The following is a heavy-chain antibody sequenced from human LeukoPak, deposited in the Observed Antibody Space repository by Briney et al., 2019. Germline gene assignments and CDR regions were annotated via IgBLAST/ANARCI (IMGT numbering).Heavy chain of an antibody. V-gene: IGHV1-2*02. CDR2: INTNSGGT. D-gene: IGHD6-13*01. J-gene: IGHJ6*02. CDR1: GYTFTGYY. Sequence: ASVKVSCKASGYTFTGYYVHWVRQAPGQGLEWMGWINTNSGGTNYAQKFQGRVTMTRDTSISTAYMELGRLRSDDTAVYYCARDPRVAAAGHYYGMDVWGQGTTVTVSS. CDR3: ARDPRVAAAGHYYGMDV.